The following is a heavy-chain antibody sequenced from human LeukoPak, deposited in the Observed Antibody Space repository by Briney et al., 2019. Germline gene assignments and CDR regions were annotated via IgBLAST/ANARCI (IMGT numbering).Heavy chain of an antibody. Sequence: GESLKISCKGSGYSFTSYWISWVRQMPGKGLEWMGRIDPSDSYTNYSPSFQGHVTISADKSISTAYLQWSSLKASDTAIYYCARSEAVAGTINYWGQGTLVTVSS. D-gene: IGHD6-19*01. J-gene: IGHJ4*02. CDR2: IDPSDSYT. V-gene: IGHV5-10-1*01. CDR1: GYSFTSYW. CDR3: ARSEAVAGTINY.